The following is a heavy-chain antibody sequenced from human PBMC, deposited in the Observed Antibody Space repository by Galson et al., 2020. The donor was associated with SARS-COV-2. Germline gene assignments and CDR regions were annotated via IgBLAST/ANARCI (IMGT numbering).Heavy chain of an antibody. CDR1: GDSVSRNNVA. V-gene: IGHV6-1*01. CDR3: AREEGYCTTDIGYRGAY. CDR2: TYYMSKWYY. D-gene: IGHD2-8*01. Sequence: SQTLSLTCAISGDSVSRNNVAWNWIRQSPSRGLEWLGRTYYMSKWYYDYAISVKSRITISPDTSKNQFSLQLKSVTPEDTALYYCAREEGYCTTDIGYRGAYWGQGTLVTGSS. J-gene: IGHJ4*02.